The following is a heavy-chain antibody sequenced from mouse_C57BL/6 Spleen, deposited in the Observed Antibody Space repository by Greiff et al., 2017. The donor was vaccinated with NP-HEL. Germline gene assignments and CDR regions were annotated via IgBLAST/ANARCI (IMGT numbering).Heavy chain of an antibody. CDR2: IYTSDSET. D-gene: IGHD2-2*01. V-gene: IGHV1-61*01. Sequence: QVQLQQPGAELVRPGSSVKLSCKASGYTFTSYWMDWVKQRPGQGLEWIGNIYTSDSETHYNQKFKDTVTLTVDKSSSTAYMQLSRLTSEDSAVCYCARGYDGAWFAYWGQGTLVTVSA. CDR3: ARGYDGAWFAY. CDR1: GYTFTSYW. J-gene: IGHJ3*01.